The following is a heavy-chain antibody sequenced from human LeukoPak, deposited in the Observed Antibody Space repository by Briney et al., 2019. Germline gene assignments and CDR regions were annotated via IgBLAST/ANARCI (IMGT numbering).Heavy chain of an antibody. J-gene: IGHJ5*02. CDR1: GFTFSSYW. Sequence: PGGSLRLSCAASGFTFSSYWMSWVRQAPGKGLEWVANIKQDGSEKYYVDSVKGRFTISRDNAKNSLYLQMNSLRAEDTAVYYCARPHSSSWYGQSWFDPWGQGTLVTVSS. V-gene: IGHV3-7*01. CDR3: ARPHSSSWYGQSWFDP. CDR2: IKQDGSEK. D-gene: IGHD6-13*01.